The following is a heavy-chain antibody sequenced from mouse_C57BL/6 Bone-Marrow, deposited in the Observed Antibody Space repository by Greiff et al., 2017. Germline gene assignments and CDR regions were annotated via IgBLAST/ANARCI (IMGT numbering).Heavy chain of an antibody. Sequence: VQLQESDAELVKPGASVKISCKVSGYTFTDHTIHWMKQRPEQGLEWIGYIYPRDGSTKYNEKFKGKATLTADKSSSTAYMQLNSLTSEDSAVYFCAMEYYYGSSYTFDYWGQGTTLTVSS. CDR2: IYPRDGST. CDR3: AMEYYYGSSYTFDY. D-gene: IGHD1-1*01. V-gene: IGHV1-78*01. CDR1: GYTFTDHT. J-gene: IGHJ2*01.